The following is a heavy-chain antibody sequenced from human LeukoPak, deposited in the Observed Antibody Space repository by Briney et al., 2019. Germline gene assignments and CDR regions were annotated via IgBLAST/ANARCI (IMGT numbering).Heavy chain of an antibody. J-gene: IGHJ5*02. CDR2: IYYSGST. D-gene: IGHD2-2*01. V-gene: IGHV4-39*01. Sequence: SQTLSLTCTVSGGSISSGGYYWGWIRQPPGKGLEWIGSIYYSGSTYYNPSLKSRVTTSVDTSKNQFSLKLSSVTAADTAVYYCASRYCSSTSCSSKGNWFDPWGQGTLVTVSS. CDR3: ASRYCSSTSCSSKGNWFDP. CDR1: GGSISSGGYY.